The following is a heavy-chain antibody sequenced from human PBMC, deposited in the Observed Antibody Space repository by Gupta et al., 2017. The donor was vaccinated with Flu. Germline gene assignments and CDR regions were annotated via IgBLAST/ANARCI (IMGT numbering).Heavy chain of an antibody. CDR1: GFSFSSYA. Sequence: EVQLLESGGGLVQPGGTLRLSCAASGFSFSSYAMSWVRQAPGKGLEWVSGINGGGGDPYYADSVKGRFTISRDNSKNTLFLQINSLRADDTATYYCARGGGEAVRPLWCCSYFDHWGQGTPVTVSS. V-gene: IGHV3-23*01. D-gene: IGHD6-6*01. J-gene: IGHJ4*02. CDR3: ARGGGEAVRPLWCCSYFDH. CDR2: INGGGGDP.